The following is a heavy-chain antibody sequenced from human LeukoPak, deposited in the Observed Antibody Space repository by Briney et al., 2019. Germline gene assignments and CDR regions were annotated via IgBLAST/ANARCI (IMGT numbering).Heavy chain of an antibody. Sequence: SETLSLTCTVSGGSISSYYWSWIRQPAGKGLEWIGRINTSGSTNYNPSFKSRVTMSVDTSKNQFSLKLSSVTAADTAMYYCARVGSSGSGSYYPDYWGQGTLVTVSS. J-gene: IGHJ4*02. D-gene: IGHD3-10*01. CDR3: ARVGSSGSGSYYPDY. CDR2: INTSGST. V-gene: IGHV4-4*07. CDR1: GGSISSYY.